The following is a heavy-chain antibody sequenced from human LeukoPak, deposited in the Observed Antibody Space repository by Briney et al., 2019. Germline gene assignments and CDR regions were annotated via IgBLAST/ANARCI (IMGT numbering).Heavy chain of an antibody. CDR3: ARESRGYSYGPHDFYYGMDV. V-gene: IGHV3-15*01. CDR1: GFTFSNAW. D-gene: IGHD5-18*01. J-gene: IGHJ6*02. Sequence: GGSLRLSCAASGFTFSNAWMIRVRQTPGKGLERIGRIKSKNDGGTTDYAAPVKGRFTISRDDSKNTLYLQMNSLKTEDAAVYYCARESRGYSYGPHDFYYGMDVWGQGTTVTVSS. CDR2: IKSKNDGGTT.